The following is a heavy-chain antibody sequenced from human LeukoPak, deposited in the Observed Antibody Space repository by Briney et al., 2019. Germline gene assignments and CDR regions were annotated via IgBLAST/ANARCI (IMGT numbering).Heavy chain of an antibody. CDR3: ARENGYSGYGLGSFFDY. Sequence: GGSLRLSCAASGFTVSSNYMSWVRQAPGKGLEWVSTLYSGGLTYYADSVKGRFTISRDNSKNTLYLQMNSLRAEDTAVYYCARENGYSGYGLGSFFDYWGQGTLVTVSS. J-gene: IGHJ4*02. D-gene: IGHD5-12*01. CDR1: GFTVSSNY. V-gene: IGHV3-53*01. CDR2: LYSGGLT.